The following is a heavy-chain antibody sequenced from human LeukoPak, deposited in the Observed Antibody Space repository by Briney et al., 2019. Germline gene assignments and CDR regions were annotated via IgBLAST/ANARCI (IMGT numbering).Heavy chain of an antibody. D-gene: IGHD3-10*01. CDR3: ARVGGSGQINDY. CDR1: GFTVSSNY. V-gene: IGHV3-53*01. Sequence: PGGSLRPSCAPSGFTVSSNYMSWVRQAPGNGREWDSVIYSGSSTYYADAEKGRFTISRNNSKNTLYLQMNSLRAEDTAVYYCARVGGSGQINDYWGQGTLVTVSS. J-gene: IGHJ4*02. CDR2: IYSGSST.